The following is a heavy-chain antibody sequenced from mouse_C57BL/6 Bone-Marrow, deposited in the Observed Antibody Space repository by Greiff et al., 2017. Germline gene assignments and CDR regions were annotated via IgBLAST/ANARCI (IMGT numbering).Heavy chain of an antibody. CDR3: ARDAPITTVVAHWYSDV. V-gene: IGHV7-1*01. Sequence: DVMLVESGGGLVQSGRSLRLSCATSGFTFSDFYMEWVRQAPGKGLEWIAASRNKANDYTTEYSASVKGRCIVSRDTSQSILYLQMNALRAEDTAIYYCARDAPITTVVAHWYSDVWGTGTTVTVSS. J-gene: IGHJ1*03. D-gene: IGHD1-1*01. CDR2: SRNKANDYTT. CDR1: GFTFSDFY.